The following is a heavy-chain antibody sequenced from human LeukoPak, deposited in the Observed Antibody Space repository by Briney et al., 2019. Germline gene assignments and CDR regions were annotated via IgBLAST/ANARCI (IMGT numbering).Heavy chain of an antibody. Sequence: GGSLRLSCAASGFTFSSYSMNWVRQAPGKGLGWVSSISSSSSYIYYADSVKGRFTISRDNAKNSLYLQMNSLRAEDTAVYYCASLRFATPRSWGRGTLVTVSS. D-gene: IGHD3-3*01. CDR3: ASLRFATPRS. V-gene: IGHV3-21*01. CDR2: ISSSSSYI. J-gene: IGHJ4*02. CDR1: GFTFSSYS.